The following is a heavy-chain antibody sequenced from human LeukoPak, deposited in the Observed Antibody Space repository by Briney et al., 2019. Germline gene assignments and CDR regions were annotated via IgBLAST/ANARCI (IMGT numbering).Heavy chain of an antibody. CDR3: ARIRGYFYGSGTGYMDV. CDR2: INWSGSST. D-gene: IGHD3-10*01. CDR1: GFTFDEYG. J-gene: IGHJ6*03. Sequence: GGSLRLSCAASGFTFDEYGMSWVRQAPGKGLEWVSGINWSGSSTTYADSVKGRFTISGDNAKNSLYLQMNSLRAEDTALYHCARIRGYFYGSGTGYMDVWGKGTTVTISS. V-gene: IGHV3-20*01.